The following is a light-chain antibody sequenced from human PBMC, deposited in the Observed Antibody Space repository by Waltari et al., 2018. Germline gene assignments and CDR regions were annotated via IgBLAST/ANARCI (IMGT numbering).Light chain of an antibody. J-gene: IGKJ4*01. CDR3: QQYYSTLVT. CDR1: QSVLYSSNSKNY. Sequence: DIVMTQSPDSLAVSLGERATINCKSSQSVLYSSNSKNYLAWYQKKPGQPPKLLIYWASTRESGVPDRFSGSGSGTDFTLTISSLQAEDVAVYYCQQYYSTLVTFGGGTKVEIK. CDR2: WAS. V-gene: IGKV4-1*01.